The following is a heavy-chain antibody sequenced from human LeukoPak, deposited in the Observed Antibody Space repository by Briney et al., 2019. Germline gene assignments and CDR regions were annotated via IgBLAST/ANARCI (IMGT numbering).Heavy chain of an antibody. D-gene: IGHD1-26*01. V-gene: IGHV4-39*01. CDR2: VHYSGST. CDR3: ARHHSGTSLFDS. Sequence: PSETLSLTCTVSGGSISTTTSYWGWIRQPPGKGLEYIGSVHYSGSTYYNPSLKSRVTISVDTSKNQFSLKLSSVTAADTAEYYCARHHSGTSLFDSWDQGTLVTVSS. CDR1: GGSISTTTSY. J-gene: IGHJ4*02.